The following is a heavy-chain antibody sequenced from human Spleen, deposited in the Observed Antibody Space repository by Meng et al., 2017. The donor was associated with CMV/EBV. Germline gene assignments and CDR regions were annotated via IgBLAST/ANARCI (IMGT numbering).Heavy chain of an antibody. CDR2: IDTDGST. V-gene: IGHV4-61*02. CDR3: ARGFDQLTRGDY. CDR1: GGSVSSDSLH. Sequence: QVQLQVSGPGLVTPSETLSLACIVSGGSVSSDSLHWTWIRQPAGKGLEWVGRIDTDGSTYYSPFLQNRVTISVDTSKNQFSLKLSSVTAADTAVYYCARGFDQLTRGDYWGQGTLVTVSS. J-gene: IGHJ4*02. D-gene: IGHD3-16*01.